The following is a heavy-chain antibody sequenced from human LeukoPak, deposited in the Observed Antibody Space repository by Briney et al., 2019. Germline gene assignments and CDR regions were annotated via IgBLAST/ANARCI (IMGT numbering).Heavy chain of an antibody. CDR3: ARGPTTLSRGRFDY. CDR2: INHSGST. V-gene: IGHV4-34*01. Sequence: SETLSLTCAVYGGSLSGYYWSWIRQPPGKGLEWIGEINHSGSTNYNPSLKSRVTISVDTSKNQFSLKLSSVTAADTAVYYCARGPTTLSRGRFDYWGQGTLVTVSS. J-gene: IGHJ4*02. D-gene: IGHD3-10*01. CDR1: GGSLSGYY.